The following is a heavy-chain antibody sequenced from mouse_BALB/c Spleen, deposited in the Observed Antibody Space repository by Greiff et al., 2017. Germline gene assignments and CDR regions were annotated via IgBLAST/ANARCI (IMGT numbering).Heavy chain of an antibody. D-gene: IGHD2-1*01. CDR3: TRNYGNYGSRFDY. V-gene: IGHV1S127*01. CDR2: IDPSDSYT. J-gene: IGHJ2*01. Sequence: QVQLQQPGAELVKPGASVKMSCKASGYTFTSYWMHWVKQRPGQGLEWIGTIDPSDSYTSYNQKFKGKATLTVDTSSSTAYMQLSSLTSEDSAVYYCTRNYGNYGSRFDYWGQGTTLTVSS. CDR1: GYTFTSYW.